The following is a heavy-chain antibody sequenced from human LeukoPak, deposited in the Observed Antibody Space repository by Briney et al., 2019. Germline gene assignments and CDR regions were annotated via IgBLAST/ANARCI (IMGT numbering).Heavy chain of an antibody. CDR3: VGDSGWSD. CDR1: GFSFSNYW. J-gene: IGHJ4*02. D-gene: IGHD6-13*01. CDR2: INSDGSST. Sequence: GGSLRLSCAASGFSFSNYWMHWVRQAPGKGLVWVSRINSDGSSTYYVDSVKGRFTISRDNAKSTLYLQMNSLRDEDTAVYYCVGDSGWSDWGQGTLVTVSS. V-gene: IGHV3-74*01.